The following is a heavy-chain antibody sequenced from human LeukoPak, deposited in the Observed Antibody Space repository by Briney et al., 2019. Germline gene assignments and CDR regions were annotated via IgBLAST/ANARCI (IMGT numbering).Heavy chain of an antibody. CDR2: ITWHSENI. D-gene: IGHD3-3*01. CDR1: GFTFDDYA. CDR3: VAVPETDFWIGFYLDY. Sequence: PWGFLRLSCVASGFTFDDYAMHWVRQAPGKGLEWVSGITWHSENIDYADSVKGRFTISRDNAKNSLYLQMNNLRAEDTALYFCVAVPETDFWIGFYLDYWGQGILVTVSS. J-gene: IGHJ4*02. V-gene: IGHV3-9*01.